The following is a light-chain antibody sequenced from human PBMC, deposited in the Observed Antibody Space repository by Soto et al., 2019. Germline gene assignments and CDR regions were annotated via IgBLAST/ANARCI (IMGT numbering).Light chain of an antibody. Sequence: QSVLTQPPSVSGAPGQRVTISCTGSSSNIGAGYDVHWYQQLPGTAPKLLIYGNSNRPSGVPDRFSGSKSGTSASLAITGLQAEDEADHYCQSYDSSLSAYVFGPGTKLTVL. V-gene: IGLV1-40*01. CDR2: GNS. J-gene: IGLJ1*01. CDR3: QSYDSSLSAYV. CDR1: SSNIGAGYD.